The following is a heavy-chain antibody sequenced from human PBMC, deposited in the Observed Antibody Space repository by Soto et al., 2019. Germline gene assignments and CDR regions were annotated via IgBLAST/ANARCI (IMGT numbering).Heavy chain of an antibody. D-gene: IGHD6-19*01. CDR3: AKVSGRYGYYYYYGMDV. Sequence: EVQLVESGGGLVQPGRSLRLSCAASGFTFDDYAMHWVRQAPGKGLEWVSGISWNSGSIGYVDSVKGRFTISRDNAKNSLYLQMNSLRAEDTALYYCAKVSGRYGYYYYYGMDVWGQGTTVTVSS. J-gene: IGHJ6*02. V-gene: IGHV3-9*01. CDR1: GFTFDDYA. CDR2: ISWNSGSI.